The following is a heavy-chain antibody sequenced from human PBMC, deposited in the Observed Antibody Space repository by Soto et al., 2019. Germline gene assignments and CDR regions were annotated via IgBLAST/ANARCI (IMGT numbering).Heavy chain of an antibody. V-gene: IGHV1-69*13. CDR3: AVGYFSGVSCYPGHYYYYYGMDV. CDR1: GGTFSSYA. Sequence: SVKVSCKASGGTFSSYAISWVRQAPGQGLEWMGGIIPIFGTANYAQKFQGRVTITADESTSTAYMELSSLRSEDTAVYYCAVGYFSGVSCYPGHYYYYYGMDVWGQGTKVTVSS. J-gene: IGHJ6*02. D-gene: IGHD2-15*01. CDR2: IIPIFGTA.